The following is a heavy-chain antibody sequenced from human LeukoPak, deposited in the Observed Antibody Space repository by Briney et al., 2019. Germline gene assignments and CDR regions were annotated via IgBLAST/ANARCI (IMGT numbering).Heavy chain of an antibody. Sequence: GGSLRLSCAASGFTFSSYAMHWVRQAPGKGLEWVAVISYDGSNKYYADSVKGRFTISRDNSKNTLYLQMNSLRAEDTAVYYCARVGSSSSLGFDYWAREPWSPSP. CDR1: GFTFSSYA. J-gene: IGHJ4*02. V-gene: IGHV3-30-3*01. CDR3: ARVGSSSSLGFDY. CDR2: ISYDGSNK. D-gene: IGHD6-6*01.